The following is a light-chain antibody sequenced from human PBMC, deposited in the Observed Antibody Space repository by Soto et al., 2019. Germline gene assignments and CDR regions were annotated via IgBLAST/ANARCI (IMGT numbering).Light chain of an antibody. V-gene: IGKV1-39*01. CDR3: QQGYSPLLT. CDR1: QSISKY. Sequence: DIQMTQSPSSLSVSVGDRVTLTCRASQSISKYLNWYQVKSGKGPKLLIYGTSTLQSGVPSRFSGSGSGTDFTLTINNLQPEDFAVYYCQQGYSPLLTFGGGTRVEIK. CDR2: GTS. J-gene: IGKJ4*01.